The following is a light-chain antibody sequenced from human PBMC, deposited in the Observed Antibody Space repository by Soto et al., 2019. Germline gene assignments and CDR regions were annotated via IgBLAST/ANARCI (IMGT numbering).Light chain of an antibody. CDR1: SSDVGGYDY. J-gene: IGLJ2*01. CDR3: CSYTGSRTLL. Sequence: QSVLTQPASVSGSPGQSITISCTGSSSDVGGYDYVSWYQQHPGKAPKLMSYEVSNRPSGVSNRFSGSKSGNTASLTISGLQAEDEADYYCCSYTGSRTLLFGGGTKLTVL. CDR2: EVS. V-gene: IGLV2-14*01.